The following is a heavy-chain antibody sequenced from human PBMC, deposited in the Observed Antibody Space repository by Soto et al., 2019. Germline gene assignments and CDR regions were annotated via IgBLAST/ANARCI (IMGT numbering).Heavy chain of an antibody. Sequence: ASVKVSCKASGYTFTSYGISWVRQAPGQGLEWMGWISAYNGNTNYAQKLQGRVTMTTDTSTSTAYMELRSLRSDDTAVYYCARDGYSYGYGYYYYGMDVWGQGTTVTVS. D-gene: IGHD5-18*01. CDR1: GYTFTSYG. J-gene: IGHJ6*02. CDR2: ISAYNGNT. CDR3: ARDGYSYGYGYYYYGMDV. V-gene: IGHV1-18*04.